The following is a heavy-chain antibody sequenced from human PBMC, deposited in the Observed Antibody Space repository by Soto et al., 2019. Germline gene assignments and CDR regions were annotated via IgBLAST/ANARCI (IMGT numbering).Heavy chain of an antibody. CDR2: IYYSGST. CDR1: GGSIRSGDDY. J-gene: IGHJ4*02. CDR3: AREGGSSGYYN. D-gene: IGHD3-22*01. V-gene: IGHV4-30-4*01. Sequence: SETLSLTCTVSGGSIRSGDDYWSWIRQPPGKGLEWIGYIYYSGSTYYNPSLKSRVTISLDTSKSQFSLKLSSVTAADTAVYYCAREGGSSGYYNWGQGTLVSVSS.